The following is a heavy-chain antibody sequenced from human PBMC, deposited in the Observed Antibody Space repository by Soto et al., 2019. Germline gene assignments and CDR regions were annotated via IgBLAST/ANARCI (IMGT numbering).Heavy chain of an antibody. J-gene: IGHJ3*02. V-gene: IGHV4-59*08. D-gene: IGHD4-17*01. Sequence: QVQLQESGPGLVKPSETLSLTCTVSGGSISSYYWSWIRQPPGKGLEWIGYIYYSGSTNYNPSLKSRVTISVDTSKNQFSLMLSSVTAADSAVYYCTRRYGDAFDIWGQGTIVTVSS. CDR2: IYYSGST. CDR3: TRRYGDAFDI. CDR1: GGSISSYY.